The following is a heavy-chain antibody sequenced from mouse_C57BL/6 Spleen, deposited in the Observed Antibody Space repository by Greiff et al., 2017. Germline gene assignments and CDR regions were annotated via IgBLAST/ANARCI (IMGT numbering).Heavy chain of an antibody. D-gene: IGHD1-1*01. CDR1: GFSLSSYA. CDR3: ARKGEYYGSEDY. J-gene: IGHJ2*01. Sequence: QVQLKESGPGLVAPSQSLSISCTASGFSLSSYALSWVRQPPGKGLEWLAVIWTGGGTNYYPALISRLNTSKDNSKSQVFLKMNSLQSDDTAMYYCARKGEYYGSEDYWGHGTTHTVSS. CDR2: IWTGGGT. V-gene: IGHV2-9-1*01.